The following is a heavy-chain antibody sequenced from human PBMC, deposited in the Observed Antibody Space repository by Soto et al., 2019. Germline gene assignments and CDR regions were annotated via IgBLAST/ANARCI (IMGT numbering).Heavy chain of an antibody. D-gene: IGHD4-17*01. Sequence: GGALRLSCEGSGFNFRNFNMIWVRQAPGKGLEWVSSVSGSSSYIHYADSVKGRFTVSRDNADNLVFLQMNALRPEDTSMYSCARDLRGHYGPWGQGTMVTVSS. CDR3: ARDLRGHYGP. V-gene: IGHV3-21*06. CDR2: VSGSSSYI. J-gene: IGHJ3*01. CDR1: GFNFRNFN.